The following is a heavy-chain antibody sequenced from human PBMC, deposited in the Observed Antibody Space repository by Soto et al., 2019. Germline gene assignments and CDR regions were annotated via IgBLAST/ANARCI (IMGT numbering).Heavy chain of an antibody. CDR1: GFTFSSYS. CDR2: ITSSSGNI. CDR3: ARDRAGATYFDY. D-gene: IGHD1-26*01. J-gene: IGHJ4*02. Sequence: EVQLVESGGGLVQPGGSLRLSCAASGFTFSSYSMNWVRQAPGKGLEWVFYITSSSGNIYYADSVRGRFTISRDNAKNALYLQMNSLRDEDTAVYDCARDRAGATYFDYWGQGTLVTVSS. V-gene: IGHV3-48*02.